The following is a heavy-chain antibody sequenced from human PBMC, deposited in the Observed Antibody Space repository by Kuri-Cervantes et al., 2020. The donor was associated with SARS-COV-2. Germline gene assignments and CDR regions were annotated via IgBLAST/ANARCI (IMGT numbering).Heavy chain of an antibody. Sequence: GGSLRLSCAASGFSFSNFGMHWVRQAPGKGLEWVAAMWSGGSNKYYADSVKGRFTISRDNSKNTLYLQMNSLRAEDTAVYYCAKDVAAAGYFDYWGQGTLVTVSS. V-gene: IGHV3-30*02. D-gene: IGHD6-13*01. CDR1: GFSFSNFG. J-gene: IGHJ4*02. CDR3: AKDVAAAGYFDY. CDR2: MWSGGSNK.